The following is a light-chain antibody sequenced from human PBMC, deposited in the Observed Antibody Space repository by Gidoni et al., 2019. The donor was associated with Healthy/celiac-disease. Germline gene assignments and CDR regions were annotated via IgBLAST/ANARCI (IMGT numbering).Light chain of an antibody. CDR1: KSLLHSNGYNY. Sequence: IVMTQSPLSLPVTPREPASISCRSRKSLLHSNGYNYLDWYLQKPGQSPQLLIYLGSNRAAGVPDRFSGSGSGTDFTLKISRVEAEDVGVDYCMQALQTSWTFGQGTKVEIQ. J-gene: IGKJ1*01. CDR3: MQALQTSWT. V-gene: IGKV2-28*01. CDR2: LGS.